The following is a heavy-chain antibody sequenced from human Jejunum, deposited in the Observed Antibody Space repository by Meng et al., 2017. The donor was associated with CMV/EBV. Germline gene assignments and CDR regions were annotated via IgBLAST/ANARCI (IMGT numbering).Heavy chain of an antibody. CDR2: TNPNNGGT. J-gene: IGHJ4*02. CDR3: TRDLYCGGNCYSAVDY. CDR1: YTFTVFY. Sequence: YTFTVFYINWVRQAPVQGLEWMGWTNPNNGGTNYAPKFQGRVTMTSDTSTSIAYMDLSRLTSDDTAVYYCTRDLYCGGNCYSAVDYWGQGTLVTVSS. D-gene: IGHD2-21*01. V-gene: IGHV1-2*02.